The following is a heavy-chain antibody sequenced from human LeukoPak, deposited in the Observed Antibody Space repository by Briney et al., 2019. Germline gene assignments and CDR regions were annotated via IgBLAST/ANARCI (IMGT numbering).Heavy chain of an antibody. CDR1: GFTFSSYW. J-gene: IGHJ4*02. CDR3: ATMVRGVRVDY. Sequence: GGSLRLSCAASGFTFSSYWMHWVRQAPGKGLVWVSRINTDGSSTSYADSVKGRFTISRDNAKNTLYLQMNSLRAEDTAVYYCATMVRGVRVDYWGQGTLVTVSS. V-gene: IGHV3-74*01. CDR2: INTDGSST. D-gene: IGHD3-10*01.